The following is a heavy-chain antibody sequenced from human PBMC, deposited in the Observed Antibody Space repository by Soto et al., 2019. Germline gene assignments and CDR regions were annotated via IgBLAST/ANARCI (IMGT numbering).Heavy chain of an antibody. CDR2: INAGNGNT. V-gene: IGHV1-3*01. CDR1: GYTFTSYA. CDR3: ARRRPPSSGYYYYYGMDV. J-gene: IGHJ6*02. D-gene: IGHD3-22*01. Sequence: ASVKVSCKASGYTFTSYAMHWVRQAPGQRLEWMGWINAGNGNTKYSQKFQGRVTITRDTSASTAYMELSSLRSEDTAVYYCARRRPPSSGYYYYYGMDVWGQGTTVTVSS.